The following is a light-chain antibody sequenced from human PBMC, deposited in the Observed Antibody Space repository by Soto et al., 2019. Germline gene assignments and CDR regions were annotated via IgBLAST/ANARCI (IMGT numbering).Light chain of an antibody. CDR3: QQYHTWPRGT. J-gene: IGKJ1*01. CDR2: GTS. CDR1: QGIEGF. Sequence: DIQMTQSPPSLSASVGDRVTITCRASQGIEGFLAWYQQKPGTAPKLLVYGTSTLQVGVPSRFSGSGWGTDFTLTISSVQPEDVATYYCQQYHTWPRGTFGQGTKVEVK. V-gene: IGKV1-27*01.